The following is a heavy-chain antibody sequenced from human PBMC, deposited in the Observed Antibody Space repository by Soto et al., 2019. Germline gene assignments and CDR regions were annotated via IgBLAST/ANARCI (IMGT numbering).Heavy chain of an antibody. CDR2: LRGSGDTT. D-gene: IGHD2-15*01. V-gene: IGHV3-23*01. J-gene: IGHJ6*02. CDR3: ARDRGYDAHDYYYNAMDV. CDR1: GFTFKSYA. Sequence: PGGSLRLSCAASGFTFKSYAMSWVRQAPGKGLEWVSILRGSGDTTYYADSVKGRFTISRDNAKNSLYLQMNSLRAEDTAVYYCARDRGYDAHDYYYNAMDVWGQGTMVTVSS.